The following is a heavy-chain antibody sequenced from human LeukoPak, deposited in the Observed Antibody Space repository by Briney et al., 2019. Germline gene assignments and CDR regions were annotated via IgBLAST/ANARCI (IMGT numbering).Heavy chain of an antibody. CDR2: ISSSSSYI. CDR3: ARGEDYYGSGSGY. Sequence: GGSLRLSCAASGFTFSSYSMSWVRQAPGKGLEWVSSISSSSSYIYYADSVEGRFTISRDNAKNSLYLQMNSLRAEDTAVYYCARGEDYYGSGSGYWGQGTLVTVSS. D-gene: IGHD3-10*01. J-gene: IGHJ4*02. V-gene: IGHV3-21*01. CDR1: GFTFSSYS.